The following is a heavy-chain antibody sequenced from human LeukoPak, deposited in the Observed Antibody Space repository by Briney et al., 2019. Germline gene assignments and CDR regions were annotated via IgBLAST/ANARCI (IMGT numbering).Heavy chain of an antibody. CDR1: GFTFSSYA. D-gene: IGHD6-6*01. V-gene: IGHV3-23*01. J-gene: IGHJ3*02. CDR2: FSGSGGST. Sequence: GGSLRLSCAASGFTFSSYAMSWVRQAPGEGLEWVSSFSGSGGSTYYADSVKGRFTISRDNSKNTLYLQMNSLRAEDTAVYYCAKSGAARFDIWGQGTMVTVSS. CDR3: AKSGAARFDI.